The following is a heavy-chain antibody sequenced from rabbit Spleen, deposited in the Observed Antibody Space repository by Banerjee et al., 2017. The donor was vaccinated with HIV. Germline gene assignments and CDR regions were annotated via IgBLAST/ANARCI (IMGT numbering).Heavy chain of an antibody. CDR3: ARALLTNGYLGYLEL. V-gene: IGHV1S45*01. CDR1: GFTFSRYW. J-gene: IGHJ3*01. CDR2: IVTDSSAIT. Sequence: EESGGDLVKPEGSLTLTCTASGFTFSRYWICWVRQAPGKGLEWIGCIVTDSSAITHYASWAKGRFTISKTSSTTVTLQMTSLTAADTATYFCARALLTNGYLGYLELWGQGTLVTVS. D-gene: IGHD6-1*01.